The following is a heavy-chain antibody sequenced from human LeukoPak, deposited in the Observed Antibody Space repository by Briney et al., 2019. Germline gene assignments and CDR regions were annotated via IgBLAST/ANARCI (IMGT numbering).Heavy chain of an antibody. CDR2: IYSGGST. V-gene: IGHV3-53*01. J-gene: IGHJ4*02. CDR3: ARAGGSGSYNFDY. Sequence: PGGSLRLSCAASGFTVSSNYMSWVRQAPGKGLEWVSVIYSGGSTYYADSVKGRFTISRDNSKNTLYLQMNSLRAEDTAVYYCARAGGSGSYNFDYWGQGTLATVSS. D-gene: IGHD3-10*01. CDR1: GFTVSSNY.